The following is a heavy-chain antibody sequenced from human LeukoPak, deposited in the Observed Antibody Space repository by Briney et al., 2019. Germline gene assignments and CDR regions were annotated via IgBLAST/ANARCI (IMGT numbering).Heavy chain of an antibody. J-gene: IGHJ4*02. Sequence: WASVKVSCKASGYIFTDYYMHWVRQAPGQGLEWMGWINPNSGGTNNAQKFQGRVTMTRDTSISTAYMELSRLRSDDTAVYYCARGYKGDFDYWGQGTLVTVSS. CDR3: ARGYKGDFDY. CDR1: GYIFTDYY. V-gene: IGHV1-2*02. CDR2: INPNSGGT. D-gene: IGHD3-10*01.